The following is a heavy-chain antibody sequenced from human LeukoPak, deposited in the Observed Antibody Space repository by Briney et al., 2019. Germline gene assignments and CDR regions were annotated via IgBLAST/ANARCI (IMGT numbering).Heavy chain of an antibody. J-gene: IGHJ3*02. CDR2: INPNSGGT. V-gene: IGHV1-2*02. CDR1: GYTFTGYY. D-gene: IGHD3-3*01. Sequence: GASVKVSCKASGYTFTGYYMHWGRQAPGQGLEWMGWINPNSGGTNYAQKFQGRVTMTRDTSISTAYMELSRLTSDDTAVYYCARDHGGTTMFVDAFGIWGQGTMVTVSS. CDR3: ARDHGGTTMFVDAFGI.